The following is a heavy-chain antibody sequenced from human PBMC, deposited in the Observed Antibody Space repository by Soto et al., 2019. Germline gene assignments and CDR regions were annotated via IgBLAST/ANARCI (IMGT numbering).Heavy chain of an antibody. Sequence: PGGSLRLSCAASGVTVSSNYMHWVRLVPGKGLVWLSRINSNGDNIRYADSVKGRFTISRDNAKNTLYLQMNSLRAEDTAVYYCARVWANSGYYVAYDYWGQGTPVTVSS. CDR2: INSNGDNI. CDR3: ARVWANSGYYVAYDY. J-gene: IGHJ4*02. D-gene: IGHD3-22*01. CDR1: GVTVSSNY. V-gene: IGHV3-74*01.